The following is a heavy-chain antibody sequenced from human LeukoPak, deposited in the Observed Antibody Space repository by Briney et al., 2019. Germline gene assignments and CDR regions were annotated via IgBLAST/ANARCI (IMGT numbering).Heavy chain of an antibody. D-gene: IGHD3-3*01. J-gene: IGHJ6*02. CDR2: INYSGST. CDR1: GGSISSYY. CDR3: ARGEYDFWSGYSPPRYYYYYGMDV. Sequence: PSETLSLTCTVSGGSISSYYWSWIRQPPGRGLEWIGYINYSGSTNYNPSLKSRVTISVDTSKNQFSLKLSSVTAADTAVYYCARGEYDFWSGYSPPRYYYYYGMDVWGQGTTVTVSS. V-gene: IGHV4-59*01.